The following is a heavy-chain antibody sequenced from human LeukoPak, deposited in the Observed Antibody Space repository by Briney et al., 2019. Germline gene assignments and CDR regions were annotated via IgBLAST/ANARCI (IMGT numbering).Heavy chain of an antibody. J-gene: IGHJ4*02. Sequence: EASVTVSFKASGYTFTSYGISWVRQAPGQGLEWMGWISPYSGNTNYAQKLQGRVTMTTDTSTSTAYMELRSLRSDDTAVYYCARDGTWGRYYYDSTGYDYYFDYWGQGTLVTVSS. CDR2: ISPYSGNT. CDR1: GYTFTSYG. CDR3: ARDGTWGRYYYDSTGYDYYFDY. V-gene: IGHV1-18*01. D-gene: IGHD3-22*01.